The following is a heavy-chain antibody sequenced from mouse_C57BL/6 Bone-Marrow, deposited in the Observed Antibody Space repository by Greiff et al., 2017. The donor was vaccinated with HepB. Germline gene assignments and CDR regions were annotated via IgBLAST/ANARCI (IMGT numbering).Heavy chain of an antibody. CDR3: ARWGTTGGFAY. J-gene: IGHJ3*01. Sequence: VQLQQPGAELVKPGASVKLSCKASGYTFTSYWMHWVKQRPGQGLEWIGMIHPNSGSTNYNEKFKSKATLTVDKSPSTAYMQLSSLTSEDSAVYYCARWGTTGGFAYWGQGTLVTVSA. CDR2: IHPNSGST. D-gene: IGHD1-1*01. CDR1: GYTFTSYW. V-gene: IGHV1-64*01.